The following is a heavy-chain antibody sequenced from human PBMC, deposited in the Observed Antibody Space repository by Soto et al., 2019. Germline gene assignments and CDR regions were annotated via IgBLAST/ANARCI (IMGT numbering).Heavy chain of an antibody. CDR1: GFTFSNYA. D-gene: IGHD6-19*01. CDR2: VSYDGSNK. CDR3: ARDGVSARQPYYDGLDV. J-gene: IGHJ6*02. V-gene: IGHV3-30-3*01. Sequence: QVQLVESGGGVVQPGGSLRLSCVASGFTFSNYAMHWVRQAPGKGLEWVAVVSYDGSNKYYGGSVGGRFTVSRDNSNNTLYLQMNNLRSEDTAVYFCARDGVSARQPYYDGLDVWGQGTTVIVSS.